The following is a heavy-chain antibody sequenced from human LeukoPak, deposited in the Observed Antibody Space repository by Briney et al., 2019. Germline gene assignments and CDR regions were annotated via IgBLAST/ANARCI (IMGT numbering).Heavy chain of an antibody. CDR2: TSSSSSYI. D-gene: IGHD3-10*01. V-gene: IGHV3-21*01. Sequence: ETLSLTCAVYGGSFSGYYWSWIRQPPGKGLEWVSSTSSSSSYIYYADSMKGRFTISRDNAKNSLYLQMNSLRAEDTAVYYCAREGRRWFGEPDTFDIWGQGTMVTVSS. CDR1: GGSFSGYY. CDR3: AREGRRWFGEPDTFDI. J-gene: IGHJ3*02.